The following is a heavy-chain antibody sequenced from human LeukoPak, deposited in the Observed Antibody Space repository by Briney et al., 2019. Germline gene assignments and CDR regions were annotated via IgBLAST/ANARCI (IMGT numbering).Heavy chain of an antibody. J-gene: IGHJ4*02. CDR1: GFTFSSYS. CDR3: ARDKAVGWSGEENNFDY. Sequence: PGGSLRLSCAASGFTFSSYSMNWVRQAPRKGLEWVSSISSSSSYIYYADSVKGRFTISRDNAKNSLYLQMNSLRAEDTAVYYCARDKAVGWSGEENNFDYWGQGTLVTVSS. D-gene: IGHD6-19*01. CDR2: ISSSSSYI. V-gene: IGHV3-21*01.